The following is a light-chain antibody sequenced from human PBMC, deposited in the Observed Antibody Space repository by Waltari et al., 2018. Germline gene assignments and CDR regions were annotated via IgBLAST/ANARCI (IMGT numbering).Light chain of an antibody. J-gene: IGKJ2*01. CDR3: QQSYRTPYT. CDR1: QSINRY. V-gene: IGKV1-39*01. CDR2: GAS. Sequence: DIQMTQSPSSLSASVGARATFTCRASQSINRYVSWYQRKPGKGPNLLIYGASSLQSGVTPRFSGSGIGTDFNLTITSLYHEDVATYFCQQSYRTPYTFGRGTKWEI.